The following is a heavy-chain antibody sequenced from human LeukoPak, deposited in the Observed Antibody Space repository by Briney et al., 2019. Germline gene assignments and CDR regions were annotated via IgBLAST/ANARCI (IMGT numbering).Heavy chain of an antibody. CDR1: GYTFTSYG. J-gene: IGHJ6*02. Sequence: ASVKVSCKATGYTFTSYGISWVRQAPGQGLEWMGWISAYNGNTNYAQKFQGRVTITADESTSTAYMELSSLRSEDTAVYYCARLPPHRRYGDYYYGMDVWGQGTTVTVSS. D-gene: IGHD4-17*01. CDR3: ARLPPHRRYGDYYYGMDV. CDR2: ISAYNGNT. V-gene: IGHV1-18*01.